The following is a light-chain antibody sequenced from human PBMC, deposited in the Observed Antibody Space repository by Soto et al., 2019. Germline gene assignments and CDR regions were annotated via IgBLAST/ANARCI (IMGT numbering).Light chain of an antibody. J-gene: IGLJ1*01. CDR1: SSDVGTYDL. Sequence: QSALTQPASVSGSPGQSITISCTGASSDVGTYDLVSWYQHHPGKAPKLIIYEGDKRPSGISSRFSGSKSGDTASLTISGLQAEDEADYYCCPYVGGGIFYLFGTGTKLTVL. CDR3: CPYVGGGIFYL. V-gene: IGLV2-23*03. CDR2: EGD.